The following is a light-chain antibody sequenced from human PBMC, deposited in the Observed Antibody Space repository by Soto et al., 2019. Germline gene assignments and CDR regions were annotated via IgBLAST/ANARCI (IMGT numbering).Light chain of an antibody. CDR2: GAS. Sequence: DIQMTQSPSTLSASAGDRVTITCRASQSISTWLAWYQQKPGKAPKLLIYGASSLASGVPSRFSGSGSGTDFTLTISSLQPEDFATYYCQQANSFPLTFGGGTKVDIK. CDR1: QSISTW. J-gene: IGKJ4*01. CDR3: QQANSFPLT. V-gene: IGKV1-12*01.